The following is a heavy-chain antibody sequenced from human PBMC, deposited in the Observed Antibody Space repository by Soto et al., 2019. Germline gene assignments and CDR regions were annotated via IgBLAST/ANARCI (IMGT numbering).Heavy chain of an antibody. CDR2: ISVSGGST. CDR1: GFTFSSYA. D-gene: IGHD3-16*01. CDR3: ASNTRYDPPDY. J-gene: IGHJ4*02. Sequence: EVQLLESGGGLVQPGGSLRLSCAASGFTFSSYAMSWVRQAPGKGLAWVSGISVSGGSTYYADSVKGRFTISRDNSKNTLYLQVTSLRAEDTAVYYCASNTRYDPPDYWGQGTLVTVSS. V-gene: IGHV3-23*01.